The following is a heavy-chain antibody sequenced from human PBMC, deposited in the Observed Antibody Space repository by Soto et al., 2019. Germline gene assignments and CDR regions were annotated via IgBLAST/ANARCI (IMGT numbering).Heavy chain of an antibody. Sequence: VQLVESGGGLIQPGGSLRLSCAASGFTVSTFALHWVRQGPGKGLEWVAIIWPDGNDKYYADSVKGRFTISSDNSKNTLSLQMNSLRAEDTAVYYCVRGSSCSNGVRYNLGWFGPWGQGTLVTVSS. CDR2: IWPDGNDK. J-gene: IGHJ5*02. CDR1: GFTVSTFA. V-gene: IGHV3-33*08. D-gene: IGHD2-8*01. CDR3: VRGSSCSNGVRYNLGWFGP.